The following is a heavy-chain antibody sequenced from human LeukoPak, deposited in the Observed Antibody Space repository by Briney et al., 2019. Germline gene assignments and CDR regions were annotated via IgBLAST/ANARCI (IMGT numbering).Heavy chain of an antibody. D-gene: IGHD2-21*01. Sequence: ASVKVSCKASGYTFINYYMHWVRQAPGDGVEWMGIINPSGGSTSYAQKFQGRVTMTRDTSTSTVYMELSSLRSEDTAVYYCARDESTSILWWWGQGTLVTVSS. CDR3: ARDESTSILWW. J-gene: IGHJ1*01. CDR2: INPSGGST. CDR1: GYTFINYY. V-gene: IGHV1-46*01.